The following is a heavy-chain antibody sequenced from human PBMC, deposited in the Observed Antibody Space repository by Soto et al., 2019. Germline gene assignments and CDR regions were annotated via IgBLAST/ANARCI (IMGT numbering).Heavy chain of an antibody. CDR2: ISPSGDRT. CDR1: GYTFTSYH. Sequence: ASVKVSCKASGYTFTSYHIDWVRQAPGQGLEWMGKISPSGDRTWYAQKYRGRVTMTRDTSTSTDYMELSSLRSDDTAVYYCARVYPATYYYDSSGFDYWGQGTLVTVSS. V-gene: IGHV1-46*01. J-gene: IGHJ4*02. D-gene: IGHD3-22*01. CDR3: ARVYPATYYYDSSGFDY.